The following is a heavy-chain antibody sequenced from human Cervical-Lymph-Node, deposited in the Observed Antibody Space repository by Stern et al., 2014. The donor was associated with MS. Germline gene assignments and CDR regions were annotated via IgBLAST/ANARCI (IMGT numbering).Heavy chain of an antibody. CDR1: AFSLSTSGVG. Sequence: QVTLRESGPTLVKPTQTLTLTCTVSAFSLSTSGVGVGWIRQPPGEALEWLALIFWDDDKRYSPSLKSRLTITKDTSKNQVVLTMTNMDPVDTATYYCAHRRDGGGGLDYWGQGTLVTVSS. CDR2: IFWDDDK. J-gene: IGHJ4*02. CDR3: AHRRDGGGGLDY. V-gene: IGHV2-5*02. D-gene: IGHD4-23*01.